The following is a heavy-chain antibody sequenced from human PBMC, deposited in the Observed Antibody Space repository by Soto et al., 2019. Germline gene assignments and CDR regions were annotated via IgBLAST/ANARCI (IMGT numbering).Heavy chain of an antibody. Sequence: QVQLVQSGAEVKKPGSSVKVSCKASGGTFSSYAISWVRQAPGQGLEWMGGIIPIFGTANYAQNFQGRVTITADEYTSTAYMELRSLRSEDTAVYYCARPDMGLMVYASVRYCGHGTLVTVSS. D-gene: IGHD2-8*01. CDR3: ARPDMGLMVYASVRY. J-gene: IGHJ4*01. V-gene: IGHV1-69*01. CDR2: IIPIFGTA. CDR1: GGTFSSYA.